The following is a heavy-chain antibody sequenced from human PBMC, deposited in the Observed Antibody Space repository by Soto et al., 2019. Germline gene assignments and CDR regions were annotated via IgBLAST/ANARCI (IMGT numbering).Heavy chain of an antibody. CDR3: AREGYYDILTGSYPYYYGMDV. J-gene: IGHJ6*02. CDR2: ISAYNGNT. V-gene: IGHV1-18*01. D-gene: IGHD3-9*01. Sequence: GASVKVSCKASGYTFTSYGISWVRQAPGQGLEWMGWISAYNGNTNYAQKLQGRVTMTTDTSTSTAYMELRSLRSDDTAVYYCAREGYYDILTGSYPYYYGMDVWGQGTTVTVSS. CDR1: GYTFTSYG.